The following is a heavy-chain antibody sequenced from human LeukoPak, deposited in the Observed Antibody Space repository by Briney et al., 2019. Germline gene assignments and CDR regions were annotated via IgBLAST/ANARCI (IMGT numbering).Heavy chain of an antibody. D-gene: IGHD2-2*01. CDR3: ARLRVVPAAVYYYYGVDV. J-gene: IGHJ6*02. Sequence: SETLSLTCTVSGGSISSYYWSWIRQPPGKGLEWIGYIYYSGSTNYNPSLKSRVTISVDTSKNQFSLKLSSVTAADTAVYYCARLRVVPAAVYYYYGVDVWGQGTTVTVSS. CDR2: IYYSGST. CDR1: GGSISSYY. V-gene: IGHV4-59*08.